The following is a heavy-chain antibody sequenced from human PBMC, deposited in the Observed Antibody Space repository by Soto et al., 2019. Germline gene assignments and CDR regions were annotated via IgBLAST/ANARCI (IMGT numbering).Heavy chain of an antibody. CDR2: ISYDGSNK. Sequence: VGSLRLSCASSVFTFSSYAMHCVRQSPGKWLEWVAVISYDGSNKYYADSVKGRFTISRDNSKNTLYLQMNSLRAEDTAVYYCARDSDGYYFEYWGQGTLVTVSS. J-gene: IGHJ4*02. V-gene: IGHV3-30-3*01. CDR3: ARDSDGYYFEY. CDR1: VFTFSSYA.